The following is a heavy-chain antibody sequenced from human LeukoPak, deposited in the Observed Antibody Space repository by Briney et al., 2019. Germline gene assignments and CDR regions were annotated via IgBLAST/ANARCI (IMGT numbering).Heavy chain of an antibody. D-gene: IGHD3-10*01. V-gene: IGHV3-23*01. Sequence: PGGSLRLSCAASGFTFSTYAMNWVRQAPGKGLEWVSTISGSGGSRHYADSVKGRFTISRDNSRNTLYLQMNNLRAEDTAVYYCAKDQSVLLWFGELDYWGQGTLVTVSS. CDR1: GFTFSTYA. J-gene: IGHJ4*02. CDR2: ISGSGGSR. CDR3: AKDQSVLLWFGELDY.